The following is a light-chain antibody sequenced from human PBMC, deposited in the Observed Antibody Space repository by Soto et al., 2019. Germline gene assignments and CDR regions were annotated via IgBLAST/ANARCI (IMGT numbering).Light chain of an antibody. V-gene: IGKV1-27*01. Sequence: QITQSPSSLSASVLDRVAMTCRASQGISNYLAWYQQKPGKVPKLLIYTASTLQSGVPSRFSGSGSGTEFTLTISSLQSEDFAVYYCQQRSNWPLTFGPGTKVDIK. CDR1: QGISNY. J-gene: IGKJ3*01. CDR2: TAS. CDR3: QQRSNWPLT.